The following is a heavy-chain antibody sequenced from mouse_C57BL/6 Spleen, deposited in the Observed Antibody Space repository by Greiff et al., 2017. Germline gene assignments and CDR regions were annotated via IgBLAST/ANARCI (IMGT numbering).Heavy chain of an antibody. V-gene: IGHV1-82*01. CDR2: IYPGDGNT. D-gene: IGHD1-1*01. J-gene: IGHJ3*01. CDR3: ARSGIYYDGSRLAY. CDR1: GYAFSSSW. Sequence: VQLQQSGPELVKPGASVKISCKASGYAFSSSWMNWVKQRPGKGLEWIGRIYPGDGNTNYNGKFQGKATLTADKSSSTAYMQLSSLTSGESAVYFCARSGIYYDGSRLAYWGQGTLVTVSA.